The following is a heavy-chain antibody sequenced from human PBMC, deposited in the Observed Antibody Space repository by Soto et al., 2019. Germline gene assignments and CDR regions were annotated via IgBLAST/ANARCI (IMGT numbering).Heavy chain of an antibody. CDR2: MNPNSGNT. D-gene: IGHD6-19*01. Sequence: ASVKVSCKASGYTFTSYNVNWVRQATGQGLEWMGWMNPNSGNTGYALKFQGRVTMTRNTSIGTAYMELSSLRSEDTAVYFCARAPAVAGTGFDYWGQGTLVTVSS. V-gene: IGHV1-8*01. J-gene: IGHJ4*02. CDR3: ARAPAVAGTGFDY. CDR1: GYTFTSYN.